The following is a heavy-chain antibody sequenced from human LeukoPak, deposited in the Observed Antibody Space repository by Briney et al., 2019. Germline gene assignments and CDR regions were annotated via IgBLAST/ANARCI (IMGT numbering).Heavy chain of an antibody. D-gene: IGHD6-19*01. CDR2: ISSSSSYI. V-gene: IGHV3-21*01. Sequence: GGSLRLSCAASGFTVSSSYMNWVRQAPGKGLEWVSSISSSSSYIYYADSVKGRFTISRDNAKNSLYLQMNSLRAEDTAVYYCARGRESSGWYPKRDDAFDIWGQGTMVTVSS. CDR1: GFTVSSSY. J-gene: IGHJ3*02. CDR3: ARGRESSGWYPKRDDAFDI.